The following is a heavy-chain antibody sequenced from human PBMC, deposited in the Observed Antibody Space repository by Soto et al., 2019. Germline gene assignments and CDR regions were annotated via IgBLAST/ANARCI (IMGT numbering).Heavy chain of an antibody. V-gene: IGHV5-51*01. CDR2: IYPGDSDT. D-gene: IGHD3-3*01. CDR3: AGQAHGRLSERHNECDI. CDR1: GYSFTSYW. Sequence: GESMKISCKGSGYSFTSYWIGWVRQMPGKGLEWMGIIYPGDSDTRYSPSFQGQVTISADKSISTAYLQYCSLKASDTAMYDCAGQAHGRLSERHNECDIWGQRTRVTV. J-gene: IGHJ3*02.